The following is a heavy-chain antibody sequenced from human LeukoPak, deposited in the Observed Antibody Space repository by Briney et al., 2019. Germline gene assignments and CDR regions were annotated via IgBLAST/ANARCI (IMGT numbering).Heavy chain of an antibody. CDR2: IYPSDSDT. D-gene: IGHD3-10*01. Sequence: GESLKISCKGSGYSFTRYWIAWVRQMPGKGLEWMGIIYPSDSDTRYSPSFQGQVTISADKSISTAYLQWSSLKASDTAMYYCARLVGSGSYQYYYYYYMDVWGKGTTVTVSS. V-gene: IGHV5-51*01. CDR1: GYSFTRYW. J-gene: IGHJ6*03. CDR3: ARLVGSGSYQYYYYYYMDV.